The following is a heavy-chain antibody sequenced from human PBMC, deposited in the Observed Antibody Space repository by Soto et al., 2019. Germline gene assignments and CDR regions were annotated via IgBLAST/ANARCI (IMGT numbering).Heavy chain of an antibody. V-gene: IGHV3-74*01. J-gene: IGHJ4*02. D-gene: IGHD1-1*01. CDR1: GYSFTSYW. CDR2: ISDDGARI. Sequence: PGESLKISCKGSGYSFTSYWMHWVRQAAGKGLEWVSRISDDGARIDYADFVKGRFTIARDNAKNTLFLQMRSLRGEDTAVYYCTRGPRPSSTGTGALWGRGALVTVSS. CDR3: TRGPRPSSTGTGAL.